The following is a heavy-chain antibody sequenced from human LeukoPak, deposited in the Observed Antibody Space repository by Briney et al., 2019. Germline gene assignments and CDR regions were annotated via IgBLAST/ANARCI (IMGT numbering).Heavy chain of an antibody. V-gene: IGHV4-34*01. CDR2: VNHGGST. CDR1: GGSFSGYQ. J-gene: IGHJ3*02. Sequence: SETLSLTCAVYGGSFSGYQWSWIRQTPEKGLEWIGEVNHGGSTHYNPSLKSRVTVSVDRSKNQFSLNLNSVTAADTAVYYCARRPDGFDIWGQGTMVTVSS. CDR3: ARRPDGFDI.